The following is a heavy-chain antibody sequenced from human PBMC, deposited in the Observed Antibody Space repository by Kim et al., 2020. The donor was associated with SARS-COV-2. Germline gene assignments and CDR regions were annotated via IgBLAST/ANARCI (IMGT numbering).Heavy chain of an antibody. CDR3: AKSPERLLWFGEADH. J-gene: IGHJ4*02. Sequence: DSVKGRFTISRDNAKNSLYLQMNSLRAEDTALYYCAKSPERLLWFGEADHWGQGTLVTVSS. D-gene: IGHD3-10*01. V-gene: IGHV3-9*01.